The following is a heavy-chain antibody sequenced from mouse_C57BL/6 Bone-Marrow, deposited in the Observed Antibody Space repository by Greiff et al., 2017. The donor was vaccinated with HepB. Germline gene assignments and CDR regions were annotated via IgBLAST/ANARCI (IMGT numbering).Heavy chain of an antibody. V-gene: IGHV1-81*01. CDR1: GYTFTSYG. J-gene: IGHJ2*01. CDR2: IYPRSGNT. Sequence: VMLVESGAELARPGASVKLSCKASGYTFTSYGISWVKQRTGQGLEWIGEIYPRSGNTYYNEKFKGKATLTADKSSSTAYMELRSLTSEDSAVYFCARCYYYGSYYFDYWGQGTTLTVSS. CDR3: ARCYYYGSYYFDY. D-gene: IGHD1-1*01.